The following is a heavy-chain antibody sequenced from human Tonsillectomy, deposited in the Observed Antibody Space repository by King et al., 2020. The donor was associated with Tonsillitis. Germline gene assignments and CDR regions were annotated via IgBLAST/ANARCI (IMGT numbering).Heavy chain of an antibody. J-gene: IGHJ4*02. V-gene: IGHV4-39*01. CDR3: ARYVSGSVDY. CDR2: MYNTVTT. D-gene: IGHD1-26*01. CDR1: GGSLSTSDQY. Sequence: QLQESGPGVVKPSETLSLTCTVSGGSLSTSDQYWAWIRQPPGKGLEWIGYMYNTVTTFYNPSLKSRITISGGTSENRFSLKLSSVTAADTAVYFCARYVSGSVDYWGQGALVTVSS.